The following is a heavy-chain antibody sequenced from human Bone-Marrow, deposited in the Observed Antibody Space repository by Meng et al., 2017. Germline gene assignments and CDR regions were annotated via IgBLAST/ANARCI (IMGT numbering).Heavy chain of an antibody. CDR3: ARGTRPLLFQH. D-gene: IGHD1-1*01. J-gene: IGHJ1*01. Sequence: QVPLHQFGQLRLQPSEHLAFSAAVYGGSFTGYYWSWIRTPPGKGREWIGEINHSGSTNYPPSLKSRVTISVDTSKNQFSLKLSSVTAADTAVYYCARGTRPLLFQHWGQGTLVTVSS. V-gene: IGHV4-34*01. CDR2: INHSGST. CDR1: GGSFTGYY.